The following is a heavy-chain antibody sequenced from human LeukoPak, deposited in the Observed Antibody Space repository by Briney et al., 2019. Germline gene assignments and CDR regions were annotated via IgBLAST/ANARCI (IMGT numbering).Heavy chain of an antibody. CDR2: IIPIFGTA. Sequence: SVKVSCKASGGTFSSYAISWVRQAPGQGLEWMGRIIPIFGTANYAQKFQGRVTITTDESTSTAYMELSSLRSEDTAVYYCARDQGGDVEGRVIWFDPWGQGTLVTVSS. D-gene: IGHD2-21*02. CDR1: GGTFSSYA. CDR3: ARDQGGDVEGRVIWFDP. V-gene: IGHV1-69*05. J-gene: IGHJ5*02.